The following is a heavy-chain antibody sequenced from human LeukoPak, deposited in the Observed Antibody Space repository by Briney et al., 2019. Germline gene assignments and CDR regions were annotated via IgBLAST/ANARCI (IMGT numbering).Heavy chain of an antibody. CDR2: FDPEDGET. CDR1: GYTLTELS. Sequence: ASVKVSCKVSGYTLTELSTHWVRQAPGKGLEWMGGFDPEDGETIYAQKFQGRVTMTRNTSISTAYMELSSLRSEDTAVYYCARAFYYYDSSGYYGPYYYGMDVWGQGTTVTVSS. V-gene: IGHV1-24*01. D-gene: IGHD3-22*01. J-gene: IGHJ6*02. CDR3: ARAFYYYDSSGYYGPYYYGMDV.